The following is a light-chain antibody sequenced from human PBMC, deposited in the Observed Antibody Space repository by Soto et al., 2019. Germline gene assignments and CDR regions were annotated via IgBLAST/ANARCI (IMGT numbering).Light chain of an antibody. CDR3: QTWGTGIHVV. CDR2: LDSDGSH. Sequence: QLVLTQSPSASASLGASVKLTCTLSSGHSSYAIAWHQQQPEKGPRYLMKLDSDGSHTKGDAIPDRFSGSSSGAARYLTISSLQSEDEADYYCQTWGTGIHVVFGGGTKVTVL. V-gene: IGLV4-69*01. CDR1: SGHSSYA. J-gene: IGLJ2*01.